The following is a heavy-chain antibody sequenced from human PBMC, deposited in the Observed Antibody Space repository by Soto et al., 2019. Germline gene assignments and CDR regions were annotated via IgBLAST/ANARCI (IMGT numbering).Heavy chain of an antibody. CDR2: IGGGGSDT. CDR1: GFSFSIYA. CDR3: AKSAEGGGDPPIY. D-gene: IGHD2-21*02. Sequence: EVQLLESGGGLVQPGGSLRLSCAASGFSFSIYAMSWVRQAPGRGLVWVSTIGGGGSDTYYADSVKGRFTVSRDNSKNKLYLQMNSLRAEDTAVYYCAKSAEGGGDPPIYWGQGTLVTVSS. V-gene: IGHV3-23*01. J-gene: IGHJ4*02.